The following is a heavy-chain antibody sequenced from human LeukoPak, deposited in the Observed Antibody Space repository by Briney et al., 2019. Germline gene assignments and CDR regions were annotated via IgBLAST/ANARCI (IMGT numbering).Heavy chain of an antibody. Sequence: GASVNVSCKASGYTFTSYGISWVRQAPGRGLEWMGWISAYNGNTNYAQKLQGRVTMTTDTSTSTAYMELRRLRSDDTAVYYCAREGIGWFGELVSRSHMDVWGKGTTVTVSS. V-gene: IGHV1-18*01. CDR3: AREGIGWFGELVSRSHMDV. D-gene: IGHD3-10*01. CDR2: ISAYNGNT. CDR1: GYTFTSYG. J-gene: IGHJ6*03.